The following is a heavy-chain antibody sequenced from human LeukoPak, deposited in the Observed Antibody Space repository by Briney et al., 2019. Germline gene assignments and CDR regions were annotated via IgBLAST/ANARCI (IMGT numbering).Heavy chain of an antibody. D-gene: IGHD5-18*01. CDR2: IIPIFGTA. CDR3: VRYSYGNDYFDY. J-gene: IGHJ4*02. Sequence: ASVKVSCKASGGTFSSYAISWVRQAPGQGLEWMGAIIPIFGTANYAQKFQGRVTITADKSTSTAYMELSSLRSEDTAVYYCVRYSYGNDYFDYWGQGTLVTVSS. CDR1: GGTFSSYA. V-gene: IGHV1-69*06.